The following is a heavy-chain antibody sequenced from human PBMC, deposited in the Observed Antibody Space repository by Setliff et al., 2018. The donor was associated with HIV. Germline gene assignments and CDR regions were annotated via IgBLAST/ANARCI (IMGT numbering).Heavy chain of an antibody. CDR3: ARDPPSSGWYRADY. Sequence: GASVKVSCKASGYTFTSYGISWVRQVPGQGLEWMGWISAYNGNTDYARNLQGRLTMTTDTSTSTAFMELRSLRSDDTAVYYCARDPPSSGWYRADYWGQGTLVTVSS. CDR1: GYTFTSYG. J-gene: IGHJ4*02. V-gene: IGHV1-18*01. CDR2: ISAYNGNT. D-gene: IGHD6-19*01.